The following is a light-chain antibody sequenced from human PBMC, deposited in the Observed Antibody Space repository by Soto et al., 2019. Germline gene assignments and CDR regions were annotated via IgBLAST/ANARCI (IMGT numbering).Light chain of an antibody. CDR1: QSVSSTY. J-gene: IGKJ2*01. V-gene: IGKV3-20*01. CDR3: QQYSGPGMYT. CDR2: SAA. Sequence: EIVLTQSPGTLSLSPGKGATLSCRASQSVSSTYLAWYQQKPGQAPRLLIYSAASSASGIPDRFSGSGPGTDFTLTINRLEPEDFAADYCQQYSGPGMYTFGQGTKLEIK.